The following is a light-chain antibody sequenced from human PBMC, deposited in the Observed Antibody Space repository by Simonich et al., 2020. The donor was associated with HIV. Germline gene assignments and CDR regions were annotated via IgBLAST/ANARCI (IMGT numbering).Light chain of an antibody. V-gene: IGLV2-18*02. CDR3: SSYTNINTFV. CDR1: SSDIVNYNR. CDR2: EVS. J-gene: IGLJ3*02. Sequence: QSALTQPPSVSGSPGQSITISCTGTSSDIVNYNRVSWYQQPPGTAPKLIIYEVSHRPAEVPDRFSWSKSGNTASLTISGLQAEDEADYYCSSYTNINTFVFGGGTKLTVV.